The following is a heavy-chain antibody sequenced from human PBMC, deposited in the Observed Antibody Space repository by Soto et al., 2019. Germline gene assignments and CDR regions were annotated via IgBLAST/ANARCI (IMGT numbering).Heavy chain of an antibody. CDR3: ARGHLGITTTGTWYDFDY. CDR1: DVSINSSSDY. CDR2: IYYSGRT. J-gene: IGHJ4*02. V-gene: IGHV4-61*01. D-gene: IGHD2-15*01. Sequence: TCTVSDVSINSSSDYWTWIRQPPGKGLEYIGYIYYSGRTYYNPSLKSRVTISVDTSKNQFSLKLSSVTAADTAVYYCARGHLGITTTGTWYDFDYWGQGTLVTVSS.